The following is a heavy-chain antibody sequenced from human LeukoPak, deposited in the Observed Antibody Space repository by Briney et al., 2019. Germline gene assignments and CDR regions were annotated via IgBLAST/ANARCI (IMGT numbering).Heavy chain of an antibody. Sequence: ASVKVSCKASGYTFTSYYMHWVRQAPGQGLEWMGWISAYNGNTNYAQKLQGRVTMTTDTSTSTAYMELRSLRSDDTAVYYCARVPQADSSSSQLFDYWGQGTLVTVSS. CDR2: ISAYNGNT. CDR1: GYTFTSYY. V-gene: IGHV1-18*04. J-gene: IGHJ4*02. D-gene: IGHD6-6*01. CDR3: ARVPQADSSSSQLFDY.